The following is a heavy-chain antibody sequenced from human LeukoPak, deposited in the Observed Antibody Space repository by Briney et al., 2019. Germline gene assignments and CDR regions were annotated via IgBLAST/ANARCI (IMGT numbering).Heavy chain of an antibody. V-gene: IGHV3-30*03. CDR3: ARGARGSGWRVFDI. D-gene: IGHD6-19*01. Sequence: GGSLRLSCAASGFTFSSYWMSWVRQAPGKGLEWVALIAYDGSNKYYADSVKGRFTISRDNSKNTLYLQMNSLRAEDTAVFYCARGARGSGWRVFDIWGQGTMVTVSS. CDR2: IAYDGSNK. J-gene: IGHJ3*02. CDR1: GFTFSSYW.